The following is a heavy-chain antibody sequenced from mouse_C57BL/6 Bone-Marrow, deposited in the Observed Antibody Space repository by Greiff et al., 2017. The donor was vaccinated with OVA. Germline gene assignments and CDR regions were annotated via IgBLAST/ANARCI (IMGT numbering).Heavy chain of an antibody. J-gene: IGHJ1*03. Sequence: VKLQESGAELARPGASVKLSCKASGYTFTSYGISWVKQRTGQGLEWIGEIYPRRGNTYCKETFEGKATLTAGKSSSHAYMELRSLTSEDSAVYFCARKGYYGSRDWYCDVWGTGTTVTVSS. CDR2: IYPRRGNT. D-gene: IGHD1-1*01. V-gene: IGHV1-81*01. CDR3: ARKGYYGSRDWYCDV. CDR1: GYTFTSYG.